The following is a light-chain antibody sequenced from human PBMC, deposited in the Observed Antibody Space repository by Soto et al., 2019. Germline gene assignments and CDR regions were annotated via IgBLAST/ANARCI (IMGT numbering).Light chain of an antibody. CDR3: QQYGSPPQT. J-gene: IGKJ1*01. V-gene: IGKV3-20*01. CDR1: QSVRSSY. CDR2: GAS. Sequence: IVLTQSPVTLSFSPCEIATLSCSSSQSVRSSYLAWYQQKPGQAPRLLIYGASSRATGIPDRISGSGSGTDFTLTISRLEPEDFAVYYCQQYGSPPQTFGQGTKVDIK.